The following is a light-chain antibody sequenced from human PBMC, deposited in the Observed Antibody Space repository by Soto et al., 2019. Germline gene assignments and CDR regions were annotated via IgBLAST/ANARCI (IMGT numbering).Light chain of an antibody. CDR2: NVS. CDR1: QSLAYIDGNTY. J-gene: IGKJ2*01. Sequence: DVVMTQSPLSLPVTLGQPASISCRSSQSLAYIDGNTYLNWFHQRPGQSPRRLIYNVSNRGSGXPXRXXGSGSGTDFTLEISRVEAEDAGLYYCMQGTHWPPYTFGQGTKLEIK. CDR3: MQGTHWPPYT. V-gene: IGKV2-30*01.